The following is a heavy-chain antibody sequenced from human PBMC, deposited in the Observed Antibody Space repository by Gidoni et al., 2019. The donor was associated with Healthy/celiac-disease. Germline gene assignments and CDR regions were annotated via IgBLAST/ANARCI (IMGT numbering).Heavy chain of an antibody. D-gene: IGHD3-10*01. CDR3: ARGYYYGSGSYHRFYYYYGMDV. CDR1: GGSFSGYY. CDR2: ITHSGST. V-gene: IGHV4-34*01. J-gene: IGHJ6*02. Sequence: QVQLQQWGAGLLKPSETLSLTCAVYGGSFSGYYWSWIRQPPGKGLEWIGEITHSGSTNYNPSLKSRVTISVDTSKNQFSLKLSSVTAADTAVYYCARGYYYGSGSYHRFYYYYGMDVWGQGTTVTVSS.